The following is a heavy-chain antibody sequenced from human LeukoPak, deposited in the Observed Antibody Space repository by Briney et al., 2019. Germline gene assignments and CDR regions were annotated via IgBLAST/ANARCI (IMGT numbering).Heavy chain of an antibody. V-gene: IGHV4-30-4*01. CDR2: IYYSGST. CDR1: GGSISSGDYY. J-gene: IGHJ3*02. Sequence: SETLSLTCTVSGGSISSGDYYWSWIRQPPGKGLEWIGYIYYSGSTYYNPSLKSRVTISVDTSKNQFSLKLSSVTAADTAVYYCARYRYCSSTSCYRDDAFDIWGQGTMVTVSS. D-gene: IGHD2-2*02. CDR3: ARYRYCSSTSCYRDDAFDI.